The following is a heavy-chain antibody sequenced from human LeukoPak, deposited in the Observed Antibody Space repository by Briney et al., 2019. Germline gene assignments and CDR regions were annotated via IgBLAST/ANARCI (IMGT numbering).Heavy chain of an antibody. CDR1: GYTFSTYV. CDR2: INAGNGNT. D-gene: IGHD3-10*01. CDR3: ARDYRFGESFY. J-gene: IGHJ4*02. V-gene: IGHV1-3*01. Sequence: ASVKVSCKASGYTFSTYVLYWVRQAPGQRRGWMGWINAGNGNTKYSQKFQGTVTITRDTSASTAYLELSSLRSEDTAVYYCARDYRFGESFYWGQGTLVTASS.